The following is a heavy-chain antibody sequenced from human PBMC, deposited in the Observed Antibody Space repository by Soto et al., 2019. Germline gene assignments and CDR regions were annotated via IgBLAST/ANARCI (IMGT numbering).Heavy chain of an antibody. V-gene: IGHV3-64D*06. CDR1: GFTFSSNA. Sequence: GGSLRLSCSASGFTFSSNAMHWVRQAPGKGLEYVSAISSDGDSTYYTDPVRGRFTISRDDSKNTLYLEMSSLRADDTAVYYCVKRAGPHSIAAVDYIDYWGQGTLVTVYS. D-gene: IGHD6-13*01. J-gene: IGHJ4*02. CDR2: ISSDGDST. CDR3: VKRAGPHSIAAVDYIDY.